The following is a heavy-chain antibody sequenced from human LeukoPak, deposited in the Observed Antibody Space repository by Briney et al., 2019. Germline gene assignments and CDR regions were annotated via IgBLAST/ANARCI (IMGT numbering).Heavy chain of an antibody. CDR1: GVTLSGSA. J-gene: IGHJ1*01. CDR2: IRSKTKSYAT. V-gene: IGHV3-73*01. Sequence: GGSLKLSCAASGVTLSGSAMHWVRQASGRGLEWVGRIRSKTKSYATAYVASVKGRFSVSRDDSKNTAYLQMNSLKTEDTGVYYCSRADDYDDYERHFQDWGQATLVTVSS. CDR3: SRADDYDDYERHFQD. D-gene: IGHD4-17*01.